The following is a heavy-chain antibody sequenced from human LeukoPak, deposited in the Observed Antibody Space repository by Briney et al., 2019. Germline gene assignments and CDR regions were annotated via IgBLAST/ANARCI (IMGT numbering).Heavy chain of an antibody. Sequence: GGSLRLSCTVSGFSLSSYALSWVRRAPGKGLEWVSATSSSDAGKYYADSVRGRFTISRDNSRNTLYLQMNSLRVEDAAVYYCAKAPVTSCRGAFCYPFDSWGQGTLVTVSS. CDR1: GFSLSSYA. V-gene: IGHV3-23*01. CDR3: AKAPVTSCRGAFCYPFDS. CDR2: TSSSDAGK. J-gene: IGHJ4*02. D-gene: IGHD2-15*01.